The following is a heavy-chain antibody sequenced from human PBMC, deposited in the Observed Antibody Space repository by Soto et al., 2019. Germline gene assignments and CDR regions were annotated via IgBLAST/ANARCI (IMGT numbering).Heavy chain of an antibody. J-gene: IGHJ4*02. Sequence: GSLRLSCSACGFTFSNYWLSWVRQAPGKGLEWVANINKDGSERYYADSVDGRFTVYRDNAENSLNQQMHSLRGEDTAVYYCARVYLMATITSLEYWGQGTLGNVSS. CDR2: INKDGSER. CDR3: ARVYLMATITSLEY. D-gene: IGHD5-12*01. CDR1: GFTFSNYW. V-gene: IGHV3-7*01.